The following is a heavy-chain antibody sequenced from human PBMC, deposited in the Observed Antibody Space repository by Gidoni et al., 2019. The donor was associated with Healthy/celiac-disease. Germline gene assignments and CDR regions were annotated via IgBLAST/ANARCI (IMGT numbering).Heavy chain of an antibody. Sequence: EVQLVESGGGLVQPGRSLRLSCAASGFTFDDYAMHWVRQAPGKGLEWVSGISWNSGSIGYADSVKGRFTISRDNAKNSLYLQMNSLRAEDTALYYCAKNGDGGYSYGFFDYWGQGTLVTVSS. CDR1: GFTFDDYA. J-gene: IGHJ4*02. D-gene: IGHD5-18*01. CDR2: ISWNSGSI. CDR3: AKNGDGGYSYGFFDY. V-gene: IGHV3-9*01.